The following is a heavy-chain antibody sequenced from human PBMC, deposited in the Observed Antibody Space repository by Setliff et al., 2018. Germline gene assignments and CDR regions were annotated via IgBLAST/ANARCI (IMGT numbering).Heavy chain of an antibody. CDR1: GYSFSTYA. CDR2: INGGNGNT. D-gene: IGHD2-15*01. Sequence: ASVKVSCKASGYSFSTYAMHWVRQAPGQRLEWMGWINGGNGNTKYSQKLQGRVTMTTDTSTSTAYMELRSLRSDDTAVYYCARDLVGYCSGGSCYDWDYWGQGTLVTVSS. V-gene: IGHV1-3*01. CDR3: ARDLVGYCSGGSCYDWDY. J-gene: IGHJ4*02.